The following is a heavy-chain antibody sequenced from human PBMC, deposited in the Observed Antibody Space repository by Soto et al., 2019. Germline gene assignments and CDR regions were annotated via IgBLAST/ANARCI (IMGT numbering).Heavy chain of an antibody. J-gene: IGHJ5*02. CDR3: EMATLSLYAPPPLYGHQTCSPRP. D-gene: IGHD3-10*01. CDR2: ISWNSGSI. CDR1: VHPSALYA. V-gene: IGHV3-9*02. Sequence: AETVHPSALYATHWVRKAPGKGLEWVSGISWNSGSIGYADSVKGRFTISRDNAKNTLYHQLHSLRAHFTDLFFSEMATLSLYAPPPLYGHQTCSPRPWAQ.